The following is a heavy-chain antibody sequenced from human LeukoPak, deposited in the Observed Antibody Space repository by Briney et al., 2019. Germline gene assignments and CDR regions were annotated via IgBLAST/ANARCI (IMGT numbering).Heavy chain of an antibody. CDR3: ARVSSSIYRGYYFDY. D-gene: IGHD1-14*01. CDR1: GYTFTSYG. V-gene: IGHV1-18*01. J-gene: IGHJ4*02. CDR2: ISAYNGNT. Sequence: ASVKVSCKASGYTFTSYGIRWVRQAPGQGLEWMGWISAYNGNTNYAQKLQGRVTMTTDTSTSTAYMELRSLRSDDTAVYYCARVSSSIYRGYYFDYWGQGTLVTVSS.